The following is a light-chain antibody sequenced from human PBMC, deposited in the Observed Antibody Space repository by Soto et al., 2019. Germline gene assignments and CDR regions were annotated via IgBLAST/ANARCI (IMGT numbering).Light chain of an antibody. CDR3: QQYNNWPVT. CDR2: GAS. J-gene: IGKJ2*01. Sequence: EIVMTQSPATLSVSPGERATLSCRASQSVSSNLAWYQQKPGQAPRLLIYGASTGATGIPASFSGSGSGTEFTLTISSLQSEDFAVYYCQQYNNWPVTFGQGTKLEIK. CDR1: QSVSSN. V-gene: IGKV3-15*01.